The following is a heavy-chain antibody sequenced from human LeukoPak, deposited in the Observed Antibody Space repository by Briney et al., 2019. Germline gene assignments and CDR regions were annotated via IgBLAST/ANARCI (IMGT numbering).Heavy chain of an antibody. V-gene: IGHV1-2*02. CDR1: GYTFTGYN. CDR3: ARSMVRGNQDFDY. CDR2: INLNTGGT. J-gene: IGHJ4*02. D-gene: IGHD3-10*01. Sequence: GASVTVSCKASGYTFTGYNMHWVRQAPGKGLEWMGWINLNTGGTGYAQKFQGRVTMTRDTSISTAYMELSRLRSDDTAVYYCARSMVRGNQDFDYWGQGTLVTVSS.